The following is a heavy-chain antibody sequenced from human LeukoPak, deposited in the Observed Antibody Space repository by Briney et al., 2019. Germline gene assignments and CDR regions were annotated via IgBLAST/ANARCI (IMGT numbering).Heavy chain of an antibody. V-gene: IGHV1-18*04. CDR2: ISAYNGNT. Sequence: GASVKVSCKASGYTFTSYGISWVRQAPGQGLEWMGWISAYNGNTNYAQKLQGRVTMTTDTSTSTAHMELRSLRSDDTAVYYCAYSSSWYAGYYGMDVWGKGTTVTVSS. J-gene: IGHJ6*04. D-gene: IGHD6-13*01. CDR3: AYSSSWYAGYYGMDV. CDR1: GYTFTSYG.